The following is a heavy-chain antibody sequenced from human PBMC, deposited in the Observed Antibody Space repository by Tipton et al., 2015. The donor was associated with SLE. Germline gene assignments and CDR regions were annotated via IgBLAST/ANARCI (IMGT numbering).Heavy chain of an antibody. CDR2: INSDGTKT. CDR3: ARAKWYSGSQNDGFDM. D-gene: IGHD1-26*01. Sequence: GSLRLSCAASGFIFSSYWMHWVRQAPGQGLVWVSYINSDGTKTQYADSVKGPFTISRDNAKNTLYLQMSSLRAEDTAVYYCARAKWYSGSQNDGFDMWGQGTMVTVSS. J-gene: IGHJ3*02. CDR1: GFIFSSYW. V-gene: IGHV3-74*03.